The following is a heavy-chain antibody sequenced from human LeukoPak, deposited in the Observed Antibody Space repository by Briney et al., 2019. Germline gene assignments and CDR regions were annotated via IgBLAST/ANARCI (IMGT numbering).Heavy chain of an antibody. Sequence: SETLSLTCAVYGGSFSGYYWSWIRQPPGKGLEWIGEINHSGSTNYNPSLKSRVTISVDTSKNQFSLKLSSVTAADTAVYYCAREPDYYDSSGYEKGGDYYFDYWGQGTLVTVSS. V-gene: IGHV4-34*01. CDR1: GGSFSGYY. J-gene: IGHJ4*02. CDR2: INHSGST. D-gene: IGHD3-22*01. CDR3: AREPDYYDSSGYEKGGDYYFDY.